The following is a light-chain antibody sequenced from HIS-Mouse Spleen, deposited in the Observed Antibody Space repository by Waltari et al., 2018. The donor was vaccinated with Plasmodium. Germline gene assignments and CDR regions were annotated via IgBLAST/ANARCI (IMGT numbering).Light chain of an antibody. CDR1: QGISSY. CDR3: KQYDSYLLT. CDR2: AAS. J-gene: IGKJ4*01. V-gene: IGKV1-8*01. Sequence: AIRMTQSPSSFSASTGDRVTITCRASQGISSYLAWYQQKPGKAPKLLIHAASTLQSGVPSRFSGSGSGTDFTLTISCLQSEDFATYYCKQYDSYLLTFGGGTKVEIK.